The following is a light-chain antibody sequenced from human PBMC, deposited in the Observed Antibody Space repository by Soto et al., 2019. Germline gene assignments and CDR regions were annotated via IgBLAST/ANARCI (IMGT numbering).Light chain of an antibody. J-gene: IGLJ2*01. CDR2: DND. CDR1: SSDIGRNY. CDR3: GTWDSSLSDAVV. V-gene: IGLV1-51*01. Sequence: QSVLTQPPSVSAAPGQKGTISFSGTSSDIGRNYVAWYQQLPGPAPKLLIYDNDKRPSGIPDRFSGSKSGTSATLGITGLQTGDEADYYCGTWDSSLSDAVVFGEGTKLTVL.